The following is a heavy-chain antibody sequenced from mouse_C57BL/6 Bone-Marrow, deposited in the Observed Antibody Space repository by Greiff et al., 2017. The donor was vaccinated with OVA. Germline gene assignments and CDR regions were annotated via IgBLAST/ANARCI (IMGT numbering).Heavy chain of an antibody. CDR2: INPSSGYT. J-gene: IGHJ2*01. Sequence: QVQLKQSGAELARPGASVKMSCKASGYTFTSYTMHWVKQRPGQGLEWIGYINPSSGYTKYNQKFKDKATLTADKSSSTAYMQLGSLTSEDSAVYYCESGTGDYWGQGTTLTVSS. CDR1: GYTFTSYT. CDR3: ESGTGDY. V-gene: IGHV1-4*01. D-gene: IGHD4-1*01.